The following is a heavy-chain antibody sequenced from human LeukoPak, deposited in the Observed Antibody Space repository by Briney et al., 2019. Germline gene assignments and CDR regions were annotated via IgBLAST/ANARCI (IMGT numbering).Heavy chain of an antibody. CDR2: MNPNTGDT. Sequence: ASVKVSCKASGYTFTGYDTNWVRQATGQGREWMGWMNPNTGDTGYAQKFQGRVTMTRNSSIDTAYMELSGLRSEDTAVYYCTRGSLSGSSRDYWGQGTLLTVSS. V-gene: IGHV1-8*01. J-gene: IGHJ4*02. CDR1: GYTFTGYD. CDR3: TRGSLSGSSRDY. D-gene: IGHD1-26*01.